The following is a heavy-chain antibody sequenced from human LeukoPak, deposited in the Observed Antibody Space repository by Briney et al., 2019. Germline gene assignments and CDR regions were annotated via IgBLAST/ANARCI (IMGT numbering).Heavy chain of an antibody. CDR2: ISGSGGST. CDR3: ANKDGDYYYYMDV. D-gene: IGHD4-17*01. Sequence: GGSLRLSCAASGLTFSSYAMSWVRQAPGKGLEWVSAISGSGGSTYYADSVKGRFTISRDNSKNTLYLQMNSLRAEDTAVYYCANKDGDYYYYMDVWGKGTTVTVSS. J-gene: IGHJ6*03. V-gene: IGHV3-23*01. CDR1: GLTFSSYA.